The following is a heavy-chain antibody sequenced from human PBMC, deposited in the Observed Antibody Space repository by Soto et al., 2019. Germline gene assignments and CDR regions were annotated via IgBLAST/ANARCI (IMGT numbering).Heavy chain of an antibody. V-gene: IGHV3-23*01. D-gene: IGHD5-12*01. J-gene: IGHJ4*02. CDR1: GFSFSSYA. Sequence: EVQLLESGGGLVQPGGSLRLACTASGFSFSSYAMVWVRQAPGKGLEWVSVISARGGWVYFADYVKGRFTISRDNSKTVLSPEMNNLTAVDTATYFCAIGSIEYSAAVDHWGKGTRGLVSS. CDR2: ISARGGWV. CDR3: AIGSIEYSAAVDH.